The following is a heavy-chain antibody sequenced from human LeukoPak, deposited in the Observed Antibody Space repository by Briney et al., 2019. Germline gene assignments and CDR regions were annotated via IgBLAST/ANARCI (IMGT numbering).Heavy chain of an antibody. V-gene: IGHV3-48*02. D-gene: IGHD5-18*01. CDR3: ARVAEIQLWLRSAIDY. Sequence: GGSLRLSCAASGFTFSTYSMNWVRQAPGKGLEWLSFISTGSSTIYYADSVKGRFTISRDNAKNSLYLQMNSLRDEDTAVYYCARVAEIQLWLRSAIDYWGQGTLVTVSP. CDR1: GFTFSTYS. CDR2: ISTGSSTI. J-gene: IGHJ4*02.